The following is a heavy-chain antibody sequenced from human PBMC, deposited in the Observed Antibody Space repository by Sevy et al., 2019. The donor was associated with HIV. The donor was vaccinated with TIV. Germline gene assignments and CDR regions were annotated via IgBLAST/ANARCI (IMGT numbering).Heavy chain of an antibody. Sequence: GGSLRLSCAASGFTFSSYDMHWVRQATGKGLEWVSAIGTAGDTYYPGSVKGRFTISRENAKKSLYLQMNSLRAGDTAVYYCARVSPLRYYYYGMDVWGQGTTVTVSS. J-gene: IGHJ6*02. V-gene: IGHV3-13*01. CDR3: ARVSPLRYYYYGMDV. CDR1: GFTFSSYD. CDR2: IGTAGDT.